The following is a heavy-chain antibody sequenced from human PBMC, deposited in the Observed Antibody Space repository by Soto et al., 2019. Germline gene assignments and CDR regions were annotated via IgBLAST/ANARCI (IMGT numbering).Heavy chain of an antibody. J-gene: IGHJ3*02. Sequence: SETLSLTCTVSGGSISSYYWSWIRQPPGKGLEWIGYIYYSGSTNYNPSVKSRVTISVDTSKNQFSLKLSSVTAADTAVYYCARGYSGYDDAFDIWGQGTMVTVSS. CDR2: IYYSGST. CDR1: GGSISSYY. CDR3: ARGYSGYDDAFDI. D-gene: IGHD5-12*01. V-gene: IGHV4-59*01.